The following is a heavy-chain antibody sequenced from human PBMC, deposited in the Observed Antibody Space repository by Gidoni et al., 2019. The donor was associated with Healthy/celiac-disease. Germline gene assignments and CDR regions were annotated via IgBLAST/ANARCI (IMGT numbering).Heavy chain of an antibody. J-gene: IGHJ4*02. CDR1: GFTVSSNY. V-gene: IGHV3-53*01. CDR3: ARDRPYGGSGFDY. D-gene: IGHD6-19*01. Sequence: EVLLVESGGGLIKPGGSLRLSCAASGFTVSSNYMSWVRQAPGKGLEWVSVIYSGGSTYYADSVKIRFTISRDNSKNTLYLQMNSLRAEDTAVYYCARDRPYGGSGFDYWGQGTLVTVSS. CDR2: IYSGGST.